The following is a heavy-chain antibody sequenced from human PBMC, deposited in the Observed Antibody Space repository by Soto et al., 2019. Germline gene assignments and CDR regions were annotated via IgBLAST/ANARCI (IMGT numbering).Heavy chain of an antibody. D-gene: IGHD2-15*01. V-gene: IGHV3-23*01. CDR3: ARQYCSGGSCYYGYDI. J-gene: IGHJ4*02. CDR1: GFTFSSYA. CDR2: ISGSGGST. Sequence: EVQLLESGGGLVQPGGSLRLSCAASGFTFSSYAMSWVRQAPGKGLEWVSAISGSGGSTYYADSVKGRFTISRDNSKNTLYLQMNSLRAEDTAVYYCARQYCSGGSCYYGYDIWGQGTLVTVSS.